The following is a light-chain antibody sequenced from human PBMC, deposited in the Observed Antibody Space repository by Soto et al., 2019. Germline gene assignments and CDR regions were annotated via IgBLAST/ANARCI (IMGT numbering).Light chain of an antibody. CDR3: QQYGTSPPLT. CDR2: DTS. J-gene: IGKJ4*01. V-gene: IGKV3-20*01. CDR1: QSVNSNS. Sequence: EIVLTQSPGVLSLSPGDIATLSCRTSQSVNSNSLAWYQQKPGQAPRLLLYDTSTRPTGIPDRFSGSGSGTAFTLTINRLEPEDFAVYYCQQYGTSPPLTFGGGTEVEIK.